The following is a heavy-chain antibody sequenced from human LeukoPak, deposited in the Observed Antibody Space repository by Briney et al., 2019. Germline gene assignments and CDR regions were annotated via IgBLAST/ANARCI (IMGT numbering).Heavy chain of an antibody. V-gene: IGHV4-38-2*02. D-gene: IGHD3-10*01. CDR1: GGSINSYY. J-gene: IGHJ6*03. CDR2: IYHSGRT. CDR3: ARDPARMGSGSGNRYMDV. Sequence: SETLSLTCTVSGGSINSYYWGWIRQPPGKGLEWIGSIYHSGRTYYNPSLKSRVTISVDTSKNQFSLKLSSVTAADTAVYYCARDPARMGSGSGNRYMDVWGKGTTVTISS.